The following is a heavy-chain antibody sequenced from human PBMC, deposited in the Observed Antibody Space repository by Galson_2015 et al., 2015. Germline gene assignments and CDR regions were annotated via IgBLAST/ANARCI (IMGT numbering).Heavy chain of an antibody. J-gene: IGHJ4*02. V-gene: IGHV3-48*03. CDR2: ISSSGSTI. Sequence: SLRLSCAASGFTFSSYEMNWVRQAPGKGLEWVSYISSSGSTIYYADSVKGRFTISRDNAKNSLYLQMNSLRAEDMAVYYCARVKIQLWSPLDYWGQGTLVTVSS. CDR3: ARVKIQLWSPLDY. CDR1: GFTFSSYE. D-gene: IGHD5-18*01.